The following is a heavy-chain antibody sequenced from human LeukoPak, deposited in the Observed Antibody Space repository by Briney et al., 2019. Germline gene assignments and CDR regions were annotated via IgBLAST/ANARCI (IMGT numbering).Heavy chain of an antibody. CDR2: IIPIFGTA. Sequence: SVKVSCKASGGTFSSYAISWVRQAPGQGLEWMGGIIPIFGTANYAQKFQGRVTITTDESTSTAYMELSRLRSEDTAVYYCARARGGEATAFDYWGQGTLVTVSS. D-gene: IGHD5-12*01. CDR3: ARARGGEATAFDY. J-gene: IGHJ4*02. V-gene: IGHV1-69*05. CDR1: GGTFSSYA.